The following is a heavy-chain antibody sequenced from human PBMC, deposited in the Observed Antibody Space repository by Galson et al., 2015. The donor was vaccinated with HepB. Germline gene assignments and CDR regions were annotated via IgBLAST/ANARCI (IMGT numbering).Heavy chain of an antibody. Sequence: SVKVSCKASGYTFTNYYIHWVRQAPGQGLEWMGWINPHSGDTNYAQKFQGWVTMSRDTSISTAFLELNRLRPNDTAVFYCARGGITIVLSTHWFGPWGQGTLVTVSS. V-gene: IGHV1-2*04. CDR3: ARGGITIVLSTHWFGP. D-gene: IGHD3-10*01. J-gene: IGHJ5*02. CDR1: GYTFTNYY. CDR2: INPHSGDT.